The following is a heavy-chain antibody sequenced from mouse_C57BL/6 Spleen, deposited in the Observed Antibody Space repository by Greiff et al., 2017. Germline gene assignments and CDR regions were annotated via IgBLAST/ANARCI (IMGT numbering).Heavy chain of an antibody. V-gene: IGHV1-15*01. CDR2: IDPETGGT. J-gene: IGHJ4*01. CDR3: TINGDRYAKDY. CDR1: GYNFTDYE. D-gene: IGHD4-1*01. Sequence: QVQLQQSGAELVRPGASVTLSCKASGYNFTDYEMHWVKQTPVHGLEWIGAIDPETGGTAYNQKFKGKDILTADKSSGTADMELRSLTSEDSAVYYCTINGDRYAKDYWGQGTSVTVAS.